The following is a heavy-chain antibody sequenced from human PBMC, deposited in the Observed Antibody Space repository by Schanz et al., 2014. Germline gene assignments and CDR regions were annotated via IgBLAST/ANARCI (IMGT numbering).Heavy chain of an antibody. J-gene: IGHJ5*02. Sequence: QVQLVQSGAEVKEPGASVKLSCKSSGYTFTDYYMQWVRQAPGQGLEWLGTIFLNDGGTHSAGKFQGRIMMTRDASTSTVYLDLSSLRSEDPAVYYCARETMIRGVIISRFDPWGQGTLVTVSS. D-gene: IGHD3-10*01. V-gene: IGHV1-46*01. CDR3: ARETMIRGVIISRFDP. CDR2: IFLNDGGT. CDR1: GYTFTDYY.